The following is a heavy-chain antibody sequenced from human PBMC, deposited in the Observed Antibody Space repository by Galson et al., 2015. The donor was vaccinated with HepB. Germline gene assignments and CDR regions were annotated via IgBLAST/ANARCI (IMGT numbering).Heavy chain of an antibody. CDR1: GGTFSSYA. Sequence: SVKVSCKASGGTFSSYAISWVRQAPGQGLEWMGGIIPILGIANYAQKFQGRVTITADESTSTAYMELSSLRSEDTAVYYCARGQGYDILTGYYPFDYWGQGTLVTVSS. J-gene: IGHJ4*02. V-gene: IGHV1-69*10. CDR3: ARGQGYDILTGYYPFDY. D-gene: IGHD3-9*01. CDR2: IIPILGIA.